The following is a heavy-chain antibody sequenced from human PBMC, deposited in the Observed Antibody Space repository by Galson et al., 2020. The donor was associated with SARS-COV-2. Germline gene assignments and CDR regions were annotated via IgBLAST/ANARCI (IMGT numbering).Heavy chain of an antibody. J-gene: IGHJ6*02. CDR1: GGSFKNNNW. CDR2: IHHSGTT. D-gene: IGHD1-1*01. CDR3: ARFDWGTIGSGPDYHHGLDV. V-gene: IGHV4-4*02. Sequence: ASETLSLTCAVFGGSFKNNNWWTWVRQPPGKGLEWLGEIHHSGTTYYNPSLKSRVTMSVDKSKNQFSLNLTLVTAADTAVYHCARFDWGTIGSGPDYHHGLDVWGPGTTVTVS.